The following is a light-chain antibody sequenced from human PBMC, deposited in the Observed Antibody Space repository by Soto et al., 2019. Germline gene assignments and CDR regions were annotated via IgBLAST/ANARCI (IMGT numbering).Light chain of an antibody. V-gene: IGLV2-14*03. CDR1: SSDVGGYNY. CDR3: SSYTSSSTFV. CDR2: DVS. J-gene: IGLJ1*01. Sequence: QSALTQPAYVSGSPGQSITISCTGTSSDVGGYNYVSWYQQHPGKAPKLMIYDVSNRPSGVSNRFSGSKSGNTASLTISGLQNEDEADYYCSSYTSSSTFVFGTGTKLTVL.